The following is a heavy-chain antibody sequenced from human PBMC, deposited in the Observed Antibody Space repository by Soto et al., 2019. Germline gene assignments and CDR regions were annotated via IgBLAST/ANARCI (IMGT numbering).Heavy chain of an antibody. CDR1: GGTFSSYS. CDR2: IIPIFGTA. V-gene: IGHV1-69*13. J-gene: IGHJ4*02. D-gene: IGHD6-13*01. Sequence: SVKVSCKASGGTFSSYSISWVLEAPGQGLEWMGGIIPIFGTANYAQKFQGRVTITADESTSTAYMELSSLRSEDTAVYYCARDPGWSSSWNHCWGQGTLVTVSS. CDR3: ARDPGWSSSWNHC.